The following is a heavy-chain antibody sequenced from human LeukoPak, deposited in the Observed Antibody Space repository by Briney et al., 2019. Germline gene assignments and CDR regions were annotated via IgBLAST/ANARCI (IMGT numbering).Heavy chain of an antibody. D-gene: IGHD3-3*01. CDR2: ISGSGGST. CDR1: GFTFSSYA. CDR3: AKTYDFWSGHDAFDI. J-gene: IGHJ3*02. Sequence: GGSLRLSCAASGFTFSSYAMSWVRQAPGKGRGWVAAISGSGGSTYYADSVKGQFTISRDNSKNTLYLQMNSLRAEDTAVYYCAKTYDFWSGHDAFDIWGRGTMVTVSS. V-gene: IGHV3-23*01.